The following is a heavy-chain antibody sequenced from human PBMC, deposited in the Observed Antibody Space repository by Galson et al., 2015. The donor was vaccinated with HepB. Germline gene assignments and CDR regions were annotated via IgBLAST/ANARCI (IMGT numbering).Heavy chain of an antibody. J-gene: IGHJ6*02. CDR1: GYTFSSFV. V-gene: IGHV1-18*01. Sequence: SVKVSCKASGYTFSSFVISWVRQAPGQGLEWMGLIRPHIGKAEYAQKFQGRVSMTTDTSTSTVYMELRSLRSDDTAVYYCARGGPSGNYNKDVWGQGTTVTVSS. CDR2: IRPHIGKA. CDR3: ARGGPSGNYNKDV. D-gene: IGHD3-22*01.